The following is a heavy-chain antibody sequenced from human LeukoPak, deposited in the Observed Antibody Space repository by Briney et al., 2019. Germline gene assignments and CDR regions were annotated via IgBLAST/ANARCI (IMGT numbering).Heavy chain of an antibody. CDR1: GGSISSYY. CDR3: ASVILNYYHYAMDV. Sequence: PSETLSLTCTVSGGSISSYYWSWIRQPPGKGLEWIGYIYYSGSTNYNRSLKSRVTISVDTPKNQFSLKLSSVTAADTAVYYCASVILNYYHYAMDVWGKGTTVTVSS. D-gene: IGHD2/OR15-2a*01. J-gene: IGHJ6*04. CDR2: IYYSGST. V-gene: IGHV4-59*01.